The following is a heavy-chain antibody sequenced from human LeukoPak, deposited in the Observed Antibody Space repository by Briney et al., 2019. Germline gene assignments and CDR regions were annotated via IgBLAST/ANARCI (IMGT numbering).Heavy chain of an antibody. CDR1: GFTFSNIA. CDR3: ARVNGPVLTGKLDC. V-gene: IGHV3-23*01. Sequence: PGGSLRLSCAASGFTFSNIAMTWVRQPPGERLEWVSTISGSGESTYYTDSLKGRFTISRDNSKNTVYLHMNSLRAEDTAVYYCARVNGPVLTGKLDCWGQGTLVTVSS. J-gene: IGHJ4*02. CDR2: ISGSGEST. D-gene: IGHD3-9*01.